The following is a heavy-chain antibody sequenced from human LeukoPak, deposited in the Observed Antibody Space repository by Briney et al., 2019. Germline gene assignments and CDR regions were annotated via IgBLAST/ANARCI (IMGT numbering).Heavy chain of an antibody. CDR3: AKDSNAFDI. J-gene: IGHJ3*02. Sequence: AGRSLRLSCAAAGFTFSSYAMSWVRQARGEWLEWVSAISGSGGSTYYADSVKGRFTISRDNSKNTLYLQMNSLRAEDTAVYYCAKDSNAFDIWGQGTMVTVSS. CDR1: GFTFSSYA. V-gene: IGHV3-23*01. CDR2: ISGSGGST.